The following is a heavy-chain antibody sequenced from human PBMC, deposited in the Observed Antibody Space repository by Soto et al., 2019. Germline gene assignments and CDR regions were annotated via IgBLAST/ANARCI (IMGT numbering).Heavy chain of an antibody. CDR1: GFTFSSYS. D-gene: IGHD5-18*01. CDR2: ISSSSSTI. CDR3: ARDAFKAMVSGYYYGMDV. V-gene: IGHV3-48*02. J-gene: IGHJ6*02. Sequence: GGSLRLSCAASGFTFSSYSMNWVRQAPGKGLEWVSYISSSSSTIYYADSVKGRFTISRDNAKNSLYLQMNSLRDEDTAVYYCARDAFKAMVSGYYYGMDVWGQGTTVTVSS.